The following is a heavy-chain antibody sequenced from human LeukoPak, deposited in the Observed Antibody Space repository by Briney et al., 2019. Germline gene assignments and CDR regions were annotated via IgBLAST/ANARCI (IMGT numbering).Heavy chain of an antibody. J-gene: IGHJ6*02. V-gene: IGHV1-8*01. CDR1: GYTFTSYD. D-gene: IGHD2-2*02. CDR2: MNPNSGNT. Sequence: ASVKVSCKASGYTFTSYDINWERQATGQGLEWMGWMNPNSGNTGYAQKFQGRVTMTRNTSISTAYMELSSLRSEDTAVYYCARDLVVPAAIVTEYYYYGMDVWGQGTTVTVSS. CDR3: ARDLVVPAAIVTEYYYYGMDV.